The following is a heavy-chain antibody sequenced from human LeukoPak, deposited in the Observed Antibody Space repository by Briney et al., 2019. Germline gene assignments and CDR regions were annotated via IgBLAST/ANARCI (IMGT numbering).Heavy chain of an antibody. CDR2: ISNSGST. Sequence: SETMSLTCTVSGGSISSNYWSWIRQPPGKGLEWIGYISNSGSTNYNPSLKSRVTISVDTSKNQFSLKLSSVTAADTAVYYCARDPTYYDISTGYSPRGAFDIWGQGTMVTVSS. J-gene: IGHJ3*02. CDR3: ARDPTYYDISTGYSPRGAFDI. CDR1: GGSISSNY. D-gene: IGHD3-9*01. V-gene: IGHV4-59*01.